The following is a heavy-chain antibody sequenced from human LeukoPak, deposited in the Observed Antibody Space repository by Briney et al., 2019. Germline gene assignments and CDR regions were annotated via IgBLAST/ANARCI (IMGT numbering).Heavy chain of an antibody. V-gene: IGHV4-59*01. J-gene: IGHJ4*02. D-gene: IGHD3-16*01. CDR3: AREGPLGKYYDY. CDR2: FSYSGGT. CDR1: GGSISNLF. Sequence: PSETLSLTCTVSGGSISNLFWTWIRQPPGKGLEWIGYFSYSGGTTYNPSLKSRVTISIDTSKNQFSLNLNSVTAADTAVYYCAREGPLGKYYDYCGPGTLVTVSS.